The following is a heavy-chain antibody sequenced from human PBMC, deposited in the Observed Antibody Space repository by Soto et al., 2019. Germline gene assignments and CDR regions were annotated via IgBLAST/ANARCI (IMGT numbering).Heavy chain of an antibody. CDR1: GFSLSTSGVG. D-gene: IGHD3-22*01. CDR2: IYWDDDK. J-gene: IGHJ4*02. Sequence: QITLKESGPTLVKPTQTLTLTCTFSGFSLSTSGVGVGWIRQPPGKALEWLALIYWDDDKRYSPSLKSRLTLTKDTSKNQVVLTMTNMDPVDTATYYCAHSGSYYYDSSGYHYFDYWGQGTLVTVSS. V-gene: IGHV2-5*02. CDR3: AHSGSYYYDSSGYHYFDY.